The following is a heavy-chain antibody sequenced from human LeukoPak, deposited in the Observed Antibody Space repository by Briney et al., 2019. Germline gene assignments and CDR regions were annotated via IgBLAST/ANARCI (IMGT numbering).Heavy chain of an antibody. CDR2: FIPVFGPA. CDR1: GYTFTSYY. V-gene: IGHV1-69*13. J-gene: IGHJ4*02. Sequence: SVKVSCKASGYTFTSYYMHWVRQAPGQGLEWMGGFIPVFGPANYAQKFQGRVTITADESTSTAYMELSSLRSEDTAVYYCARAGEVYNSGSYLEYWGQGTLVTVSS. CDR3: ARAGEVYNSGSYLEY. D-gene: IGHD6-19*01.